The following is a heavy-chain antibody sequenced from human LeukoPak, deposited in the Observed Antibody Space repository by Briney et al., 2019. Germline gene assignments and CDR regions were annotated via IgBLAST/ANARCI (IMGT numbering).Heavy chain of an antibody. D-gene: IGHD6-13*01. CDR3: ARDISGSSCYDY. V-gene: IGHV3-21*01. J-gene: IGHJ4*02. CDR1: GFTFSSYS. Sequence: PGGSLRLSCAASGFTFSSYSMNWVRQAPGKELEWVSSISSSSSYIYYADSVKGRFTISRDNAKNSLYLQMNSLRAEDTAVYYCARDISGSSCYDYWGQGTLVTVSS. CDR2: ISSSSSYI.